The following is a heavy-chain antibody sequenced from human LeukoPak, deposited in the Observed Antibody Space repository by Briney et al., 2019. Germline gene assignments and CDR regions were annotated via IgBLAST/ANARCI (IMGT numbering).Heavy chain of an antibody. CDR2: VSYDGGNK. CDR3: ARDGSGSYDAFDI. D-gene: IGHD1-26*01. Sequence: GGSLRLSCAVSGFTFSNYAMLWVRQAPGKGLEWVAFVSYDGGNKYYADSVKDRFTFSRDNSKNTLYVQMNSLKPEDTAVYYCARDGSGSYDAFDIWGQGTMVTVSS. CDR1: GFTFSNYA. J-gene: IGHJ3*02. V-gene: IGHV3-30-3*01.